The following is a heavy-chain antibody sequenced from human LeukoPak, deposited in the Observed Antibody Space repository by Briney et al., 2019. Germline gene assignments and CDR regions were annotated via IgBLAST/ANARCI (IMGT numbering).Heavy chain of an antibody. CDR2: IYYSGST. Sequence: SETLSLTCTVSGGSISSGGYSWSWIRQHPGKGLEWIGHIYYSGSTYYNPSLKSRVTISVDTSKNQFSLRLSSVTAADTAVYYCARSYGDYARDAFDIWGQGTMVTVSS. J-gene: IGHJ3*02. CDR1: GGSISSGGYS. CDR3: ARSYGDYARDAFDI. V-gene: IGHV4-31*03. D-gene: IGHD4-17*01.